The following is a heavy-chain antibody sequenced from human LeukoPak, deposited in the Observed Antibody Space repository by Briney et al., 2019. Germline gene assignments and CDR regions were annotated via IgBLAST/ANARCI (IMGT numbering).Heavy chain of an antibody. V-gene: IGHV5-51*01. CDR2: IYPGDSDT. J-gene: IGHJ4*02. Sequence: LGESLKISCKGSGYSFTSYWIGWVRQMPGKGLEWMGIIYPGDSDTTYSPSFQGQVTISADKPISTAYLQWSSLKASDTAMYYCARRTTNYDSSGYYSPFDYWGQGTLVTVSS. CDR1: GYSFTSYW. D-gene: IGHD3-22*01. CDR3: ARRTTNYDSSGYYSPFDY.